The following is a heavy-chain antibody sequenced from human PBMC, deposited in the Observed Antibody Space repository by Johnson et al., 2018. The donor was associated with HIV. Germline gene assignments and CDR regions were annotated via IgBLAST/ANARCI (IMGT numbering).Heavy chain of an antibody. CDR3: ARAGRLRYFDWLLSAFDI. J-gene: IGHJ3*02. CDR1: GFTFDDYA. D-gene: IGHD3-9*01. Sequence: VQLVESGGGVVRPGGSLRLSCAASGFTFDDYAMHWVRQAPGKGLEWVSGISWNSGTIAYADSVKGRFAISRDNSKNTLYLQMNSLRAEDTAVYYCARAGRLRYFDWLLSAFDIWGQGTMVTVSS. V-gene: IGHV3-20*04. CDR2: ISWNSGTI.